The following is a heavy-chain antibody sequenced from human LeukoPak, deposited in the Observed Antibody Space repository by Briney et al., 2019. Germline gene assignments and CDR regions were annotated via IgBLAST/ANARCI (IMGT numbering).Heavy chain of an antibody. CDR3: ARLLAGTTRWVDAFDI. CDR1: GGSISSYY. V-gene: IGHV4-59*08. Sequence: SETLSLTCTVSGGSISSYYWSWIRQPPGKGLEWIGYIYYSGSTNSNPSLKSRVTISVDTSKNQFSLKLSSVTAADTAVYYCARLLAGTTRWVDAFDIWGQGTMVTVSS. D-gene: IGHD1-1*01. J-gene: IGHJ3*02. CDR2: IYYSGST.